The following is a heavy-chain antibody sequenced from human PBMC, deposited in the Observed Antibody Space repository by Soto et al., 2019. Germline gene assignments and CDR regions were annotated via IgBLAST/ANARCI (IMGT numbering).Heavy chain of an antibody. Sequence: QVQLQESGPGLVKPSETPSLTCTVSGGSVSSGGYYWSWIRQPPGKGLEWIGYIYYSGSTNYNPSLKSRVTISVDTSKNQFSLNLSSVAAADTAVYYCATKRLRSSGWYFDYWGQGTLVTVSS. CDR3: ATKRLRSSGWYFDY. CDR1: GGSVSSGGYY. J-gene: IGHJ4*02. D-gene: IGHD6-19*01. V-gene: IGHV4-61*08. CDR2: IYYSGST.